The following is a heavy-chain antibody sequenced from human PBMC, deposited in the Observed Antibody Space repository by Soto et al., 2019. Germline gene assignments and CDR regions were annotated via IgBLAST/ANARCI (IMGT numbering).Heavy chain of an antibody. J-gene: IGHJ3*02. CDR2: INPSGGST. CDR3: ASTYDRGGDAFDI. CDR1: GYTFTSYY. Sequence: QVQLVQSGAEVKKPGASVKVSCKASGYTFTSYYMHWVRQAPGQGLEWMGIINPSGGSTSYAQKFQGRVTMTRDTSTSTVYMELSSLRSEHTAVYYCASTYDRGGDAFDIWGQGTMVTVSS. D-gene: IGHD3-22*01. V-gene: IGHV1-46*01.